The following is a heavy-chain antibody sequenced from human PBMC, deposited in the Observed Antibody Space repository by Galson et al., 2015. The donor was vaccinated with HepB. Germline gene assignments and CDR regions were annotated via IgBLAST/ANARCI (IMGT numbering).Heavy chain of an antibody. J-gene: IGHJ3*02. D-gene: IGHD2-15*01. V-gene: IGHV3-23*01. CDR3: AKGYCSGGRCHPDAFDI. CDR2: ITASGGNT. CDR1: GFTFSSYA. Sequence: SLRLSCAASGFTFSSYAMNWVRQAPGRGLEWVSTITASGGNTYYADSVEGRFTISRDNSKNTLYLQMNSLRAEDTAVYYCAKGYCSGGRCHPDAFDIWGQGTMVTVSS.